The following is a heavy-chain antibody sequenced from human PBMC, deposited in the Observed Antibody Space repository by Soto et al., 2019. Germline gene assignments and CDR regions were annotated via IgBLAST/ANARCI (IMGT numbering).Heavy chain of an antibody. CDR2: INPSGGTT. Sequence: QMQLVQSGAEVKKPGASVKVSCKASGYTFTTYYIHWVRQAPGQGLEWMGIINPSGGTTSYAQEFQGRVTMTSDTSTSTVYMELSSLRSEDTAVYYCASSLQQLVLVYWGQGTLATVSP. CDR1: GYTFTTYY. V-gene: IGHV1-46*01. D-gene: IGHD6-13*01. CDR3: ASSLQQLVLVY. J-gene: IGHJ4*02.